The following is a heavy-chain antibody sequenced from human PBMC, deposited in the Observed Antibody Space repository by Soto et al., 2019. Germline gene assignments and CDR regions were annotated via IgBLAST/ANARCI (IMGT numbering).Heavy chain of an antibody. CDR3: AYLPCSGCSCYWFSFSGMDV. CDR1: GFSLSTSGVG. CDR2: IYWDDGK. J-gene: IGHJ6*02. D-gene: IGHD2-15*01. Sequence: QITLKESGPTLVKPTQTLTLTCTFSGFSLSTSGVGVAWIRQPPGKALEWLALIYWDDGKRYRPSLESRLTITKDTSKNQVVRTMTNMDSVDTATYYCAYLPCSGCSCYWFSFSGMDVWGQGTTVTVSS. V-gene: IGHV2-5*02.